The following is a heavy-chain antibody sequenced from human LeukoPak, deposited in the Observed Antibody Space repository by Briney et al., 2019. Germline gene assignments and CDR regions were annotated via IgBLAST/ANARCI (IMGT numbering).Heavy chain of an antibody. D-gene: IGHD6-6*01. V-gene: IGHV1-69*05. J-gene: IGHJ4*02. CDR3: ARDVSSSSGYFDY. CDR2: IIPIFGTA. CDR1: GGTFSSYA. Sequence: GASVKVSCKASGGTFSSYAISWVRQAPGQGLEWMGGIIPIFGTANYAQKFQGRVTMTRDTSTSTVYMELSSLRSEDTAVYYCARDVSSSSGYFDYWGQGTLVTVSS.